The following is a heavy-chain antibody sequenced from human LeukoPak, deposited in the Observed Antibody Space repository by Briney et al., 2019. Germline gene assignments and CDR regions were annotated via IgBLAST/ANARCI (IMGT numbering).Heavy chain of an antibody. D-gene: IGHD2-21*01. J-gene: IGHJ4*02. CDR1: GYTFTSYG. Sequence: ASVKVSCKASGYTFTSYGIGWVRQAPGQGLVWMGWISAYNGNTNYAQKLQGRVTMTTDTSTSTAYMELRSLRSDDTAVYYCARDVDERNFDYWGQGTLVTVSS. V-gene: IGHV1-18*01. CDR2: ISAYNGNT. CDR3: ARDVDERNFDY.